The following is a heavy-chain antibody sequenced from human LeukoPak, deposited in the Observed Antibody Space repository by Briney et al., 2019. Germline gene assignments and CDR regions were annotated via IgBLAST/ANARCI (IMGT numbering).Heavy chain of an antibody. V-gene: IGHV3-30*02. Sequence: PGGSLRLSCAASGFTFSSYGMHWVRQAPGKGLEWVAFIRYDGSNKYYADSVKGRFTISRDNSKNTLYLQMNSLRAEDTAVYYCAKVLARYSSSSASDFDYWGQGTLVTVSS. D-gene: IGHD6-6*01. J-gene: IGHJ4*02. CDR1: GFTFSSYG. CDR3: AKVLARYSSSSASDFDY. CDR2: IRYDGSNK.